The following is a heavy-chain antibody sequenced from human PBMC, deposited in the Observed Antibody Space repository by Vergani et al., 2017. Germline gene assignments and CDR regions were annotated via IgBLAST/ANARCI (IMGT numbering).Heavy chain of an antibody. Sequence: QVQLQESGPGLVKPSETLSLTCTVSVGSISSYYWSWIRQPPGKGLEWIWYIYYSVSTNYNPSLKSRVTISVDTSKNTFSLKLSSVTAADTAVYYCARSRGLMTMVRGVPYDYYMDVWGKGTTVTVSS. CDR2: IYYSVST. J-gene: IGHJ6*03. D-gene: IGHD3-10*01. CDR1: VGSISSYY. CDR3: ARSRGLMTMVRGVPYDYYMDV. V-gene: IGHV4-59*01.